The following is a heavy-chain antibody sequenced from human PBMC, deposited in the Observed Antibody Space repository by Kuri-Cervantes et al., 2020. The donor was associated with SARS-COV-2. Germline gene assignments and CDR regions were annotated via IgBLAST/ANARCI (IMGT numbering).Heavy chain of an antibody. V-gene: IGHV4-4*02. Sequence: SCAVSGGSISSSNWWSWVRQPPGKGLEWIGEIYHSGSTNYNPSLKSRVTISVDKSKNQFSLKLSSVTAADTAVYYCARDLGSGYSFDYWGQGTLVTVSS. CDR3: ARDLGSGYSFDY. CDR1: GGSISSSNW. D-gene: IGHD3-22*01. J-gene: IGHJ4*02. CDR2: IYHSGST.